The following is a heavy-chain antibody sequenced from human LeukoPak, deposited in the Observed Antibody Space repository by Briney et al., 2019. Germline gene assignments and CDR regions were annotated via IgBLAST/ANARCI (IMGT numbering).Heavy chain of an antibody. CDR3: ARGSSTGVVILDPYYFDS. J-gene: IGHJ4*02. D-gene: IGHD3-3*01. V-gene: IGHV1-46*01. CDR1: GYDFTSYY. CDR2: TSPSSGST. Sequence: APVKVSCEASGYDFTSYYMHWLRQAPGKGLEWMAITSPSSGSTSFEQKCKGRLSMTRDTSTSTVYMELRSLRSEETAVYYCARGSSTGVVILDPYYFDSWGQGTLVTVSS.